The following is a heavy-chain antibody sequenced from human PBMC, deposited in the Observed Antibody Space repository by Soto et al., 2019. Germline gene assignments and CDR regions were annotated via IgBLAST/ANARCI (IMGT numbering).Heavy chain of an antibody. V-gene: IGHV4-34*01. CDR2: INQSGST. Sequence: QVQLQQWGAGLLKPSETLSLTCAVYGGSFSGYYWSWIRQPPGKGLEWIGEINQSGSTNYNPSLXXRXXISVDTSENQFSLKLSSVTAADTAVYYCARTYSSSWSPFEYWGQGALVTVSS. J-gene: IGHJ4*02. CDR1: GGSFSGYY. CDR3: ARTYSSSWSPFEY. D-gene: IGHD6-13*01.